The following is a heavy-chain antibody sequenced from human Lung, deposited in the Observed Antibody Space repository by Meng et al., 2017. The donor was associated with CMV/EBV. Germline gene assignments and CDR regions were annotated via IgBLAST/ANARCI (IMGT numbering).Heavy chain of an antibody. Sequence: ESXKISXAASGFTFSIYWMSWVRQAPGKGLEWVANIKQDGSEKYYVDSVEGRFTISRDNAKNSRYLQINSLRAEDAAIYYCARDLGDRSNYYYVDFWGHGTLVTVSS. CDR3: ARDLGDRSNYYYVDF. V-gene: IGHV3-7*01. J-gene: IGHJ4*01. CDR2: IKQDGSEK. D-gene: IGHD5-24*01. CDR1: GFTFSIYW.